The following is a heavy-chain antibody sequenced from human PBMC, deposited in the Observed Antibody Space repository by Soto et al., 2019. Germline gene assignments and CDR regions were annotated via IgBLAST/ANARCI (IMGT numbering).Heavy chain of an antibody. CDR3: ARDSILTGRSDY. D-gene: IGHD3-9*01. J-gene: IGHJ4*02. Sequence: SETLSLTCTVSGGSISNYYWNWIRQSPGKGLEWIGYIYSSGSTHYNPSLQNRVTISIDTSKNQVSLKVNSVTAADTAVYYCARDSILTGRSDYWGQGTLVTVSS. CDR2: IYSSGST. CDR1: GGSISNYY. V-gene: IGHV4-59*01.